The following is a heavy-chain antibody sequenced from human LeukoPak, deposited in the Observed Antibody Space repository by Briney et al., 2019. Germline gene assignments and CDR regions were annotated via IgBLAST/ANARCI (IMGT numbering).Heavy chain of an antibody. J-gene: IGHJ4*02. CDR2: IWYDGSNK. CDR1: GFTFSSYG. CDR3: AREYFYDSSAAGFDY. D-gene: IGHD3-22*01. Sequence: GRSLRLSCAASGFTFSSYGMHWVRQAPGKGLEWVAVIWYDGSNKQHADSVKGRFTISRDNSKNTLYLQMNSLRAEDTAVYYCAREYFYDSSAAGFDYWGQGTLVTVSS. V-gene: IGHV3-33*01.